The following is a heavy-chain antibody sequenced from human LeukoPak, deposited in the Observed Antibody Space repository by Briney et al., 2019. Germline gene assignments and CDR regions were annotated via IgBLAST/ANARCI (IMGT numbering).Heavy chain of an antibody. CDR2: ISNDGSNK. Sequence: PGRSLRLSCAASAFTFSSYGMHWVRQAPGKGLEWVAVISNDGSNKYYADSVKGRFTISRDNAKNSVYLQMNSLRAEDTAAYYCAREDYYGSGNYVAWGGPFDVWGQGTTVTVSS. CDR1: AFTFSSYG. J-gene: IGHJ3*01. D-gene: IGHD3-10*01. CDR3: AREDYYGSGNYVAWGGPFDV. V-gene: IGHV3-30*03.